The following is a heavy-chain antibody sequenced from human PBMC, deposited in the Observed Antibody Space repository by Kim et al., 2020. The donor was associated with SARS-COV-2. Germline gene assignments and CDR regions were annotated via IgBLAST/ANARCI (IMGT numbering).Heavy chain of an antibody. V-gene: IGHV5-51*01. CDR3: ARQLLTGDRVSYYYYGMDV. Sequence: GESLKISCKGSGYSFTSYWIGWVRQMPGKGLEWMGIIYPGDSDTRYSPSFQGQVTISADKSISTAYLQWSSLKASDTAMYYCARQLLTGDRVSYYYYGMDVWGQGTTVTVSS. CDR2: IYPGDSDT. CDR1: GYSFTSYW. J-gene: IGHJ6*02. D-gene: IGHD7-27*01.